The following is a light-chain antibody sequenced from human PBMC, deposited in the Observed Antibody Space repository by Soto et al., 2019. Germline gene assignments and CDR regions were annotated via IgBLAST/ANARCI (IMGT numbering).Light chain of an antibody. Sequence: EIVLTQSPGTLSLSPGERTTLSCRASQTVSTIYLAWYQQKPGQAPRLLIYGASSRATGIPDRFSGSGSGTDFTLTLSRLEPADFAVYYGQQYGSSLYTFGQGTKLEIK. CDR1: QTVSTIY. J-gene: IGKJ2*01. CDR3: QQYGSSLYT. CDR2: GAS. V-gene: IGKV3-20*01.